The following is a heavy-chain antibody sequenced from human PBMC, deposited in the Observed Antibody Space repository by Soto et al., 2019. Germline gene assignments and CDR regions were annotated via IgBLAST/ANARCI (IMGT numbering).Heavy chain of an antibody. CDR3: ARGYSSGRFDY. CDR2: FYPGDSNT. CDR1: GYTFSTYW. V-gene: IGHV5-51*01. D-gene: IGHD6-19*01. J-gene: IGHJ4*02. Sequence: GEFLKISCQGSGYTFSTYWIGWVRQMPGKGLEWMGIFYPGDSNTKYSPSFQGHVTISADKSISTAYLQWSSLKASDTANYFCARGYSSGRFDYWGQGTLVTVSS.